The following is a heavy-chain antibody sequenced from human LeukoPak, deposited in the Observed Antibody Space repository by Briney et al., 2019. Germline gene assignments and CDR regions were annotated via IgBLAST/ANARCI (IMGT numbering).Heavy chain of an antibody. CDR1: GFTFSSYA. CDR3: AKESMIVLVITGGFDY. D-gene: IGHD3-22*01. V-gene: IGHV3-23*01. Sequence: GGSLRLSCAASGFTFSSYAMSWVRQAPGKGLEWVSAISGSGGSTYYADSVKGRFTISRDNSKNTLYLQMNSLRAEDTAVYYCAKESMIVLVITGGFDYWGQGTLVTVST. CDR2: ISGSGGST. J-gene: IGHJ4*02.